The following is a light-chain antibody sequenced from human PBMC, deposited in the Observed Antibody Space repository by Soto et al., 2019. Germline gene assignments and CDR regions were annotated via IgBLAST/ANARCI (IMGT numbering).Light chain of an antibody. CDR3: QQYNSWPWT. V-gene: IGKV3-15*01. Sequence: EIVMTQSPATLSVSPGGRATLSCRASQSISDTLAWYQQKPGQAPRLLIYGASKRATGCPARFSGRGSGTDFTLTISSLQSEDFAVYYCQQYNSWPWTFGQGTKVEIK. J-gene: IGKJ1*01. CDR1: QSISDT. CDR2: GAS.